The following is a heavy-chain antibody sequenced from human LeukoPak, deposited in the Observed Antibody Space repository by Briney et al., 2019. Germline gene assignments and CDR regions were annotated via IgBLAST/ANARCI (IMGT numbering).Heavy chain of an antibody. CDR3: AKDRSIGTYYTFDH. V-gene: IGHV3-23*01. Sequence: GGSLRLSCAASGLTFNSYAMSWVRQAPGKGLEWVSAISGSGDSTNYADSVKGRFTVSRDTSKNSLYLQMSSLTAADTAVYYCAKDRSIGTYYTFDHWGQGTLVTVSS. J-gene: IGHJ4*02. CDR2: ISGSGDST. CDR1: GLTFNSYA. D-gene: IGHD1-26*01.